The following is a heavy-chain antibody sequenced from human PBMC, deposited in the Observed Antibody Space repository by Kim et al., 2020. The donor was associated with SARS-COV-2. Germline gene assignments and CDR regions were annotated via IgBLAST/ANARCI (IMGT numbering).Heavy chain of an antibody. CDR2: IIPIFGTA. D-gene: IGHD2-21*01. J-gene: IGHJ5*02. CDR3: ARARGAYCGGDCYGGYPLLRPPYNWFDP. Sequence: SVKVSCKASGGTFSSYAISWVRQAPGQGLEWMGGIIPIFGTANYAQKFQGRVTITADESTSTAYMELSSLRSEDTAVYYCARARGAYCGGDCYGGYPLLRPPYNWFDPWGQGTLVTVSS. V-gene: IGHV1-69*13. CDR1: GGTFSSYA.